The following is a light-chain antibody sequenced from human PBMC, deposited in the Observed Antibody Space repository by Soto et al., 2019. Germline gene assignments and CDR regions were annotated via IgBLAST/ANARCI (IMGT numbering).Light chain of an antibody. CDR3: QQVNNFPLP. CDR1: QAISSW. Sequence: DIQMTQSPSSVSASVGDRVTISCRASQAISSWLVWYQQKPGKAPKLLIFAASNLQSGVPSRFSGSGSGTDFTLTISSLQPEDFATYYCQQVNNFPLPFGPGTKVDIK. V-gene: IGKV1D-12*01. J-gene: IGKJ3*01. CDR2: AAS.